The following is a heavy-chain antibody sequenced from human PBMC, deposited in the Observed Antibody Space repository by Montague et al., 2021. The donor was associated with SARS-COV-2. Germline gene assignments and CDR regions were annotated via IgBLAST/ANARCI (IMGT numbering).Heavy chain of an antibody. CDR3: ARSGQFAYGLDF. D-gene: IGHD3-16*01. J-gene: IGHJ6*02. CDR1: SDSITNYY. V-gene: IGHV4-4*08. CDR2: ISHTETS. Sequence: SETLSLTCTVSSDSITNYYWSWIRQPPGQRLEWIGLISHTETSNYNSSPGLRGSISIDTSTCKFSLWVRSVTAAAAAVYYCARSGQFAYGLDFWGQGTTVTISS.